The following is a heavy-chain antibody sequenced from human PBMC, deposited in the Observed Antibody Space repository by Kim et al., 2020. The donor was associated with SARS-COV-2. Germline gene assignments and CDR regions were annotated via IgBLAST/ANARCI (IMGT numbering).Heavy chain of an antibody. V-gene: IGHV4-4*02. CDR3: ARDRVYGSGSRGLNWFDP. D-gene: IGHD3-10*01. Sequence: SETLSLTCAVSGGSISSSNWWSWVRQPPGKGLEWIGEIYHSGSTNYNPSLKSRVTISVDKSKNQFSLKLSSVTAADTAVYYCARDRVYGSGSRGLNWFDPWGQGTLVTVSS. CDR1: GGSISSSNW. J-gene: IGHJ5*02. CDR2: IYHSGST.